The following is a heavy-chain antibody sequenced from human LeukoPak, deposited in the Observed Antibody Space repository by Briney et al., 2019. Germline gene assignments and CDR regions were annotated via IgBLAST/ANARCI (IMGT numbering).Heavy chain of an antibody. D-gene: IGHD2-15*01. Sequence: KPSETLSLTCTVSGGSISSYYWSWIRQPPGKGLEWIGYIYYSGSTNFNPSLKSRVTISVDTSKNQFSLKLSSVTAADTAVYYCASTPVYCSGGSCINDAFDIWGQGTMVTVSS. CDR1: GGSISSYY. CDR2: IYYSGST. V-gene: IGHV4-59*01. J-gene: IGHJ3*02. CDR3: ASTPVYCSGGSCINDAFDI.